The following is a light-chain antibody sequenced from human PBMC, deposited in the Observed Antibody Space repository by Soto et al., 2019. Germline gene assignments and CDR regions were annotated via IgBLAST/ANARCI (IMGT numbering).Light chain of an antibody. CDR3: QQYDKWPPWT. CDR1: QSVGSN. Sequence: EIVMTQSPATLSVSPGERVTLSCRASQSVGSNLAWYQQKPGQTPRLLVYEASTRAAGIPVRFSGSGSGTEFTLTISSLQSEDTAVYYCQQYDKWPPWTFGLGTKVDIK. V-gene: IGKV3-15*01. J-gene: IGKJ1*01. CDR2: EAS.